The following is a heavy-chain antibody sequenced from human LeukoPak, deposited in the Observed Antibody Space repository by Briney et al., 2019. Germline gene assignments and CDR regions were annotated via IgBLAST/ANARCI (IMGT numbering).Heavy chain of an antibody. V-gene: IGHV3-23*01. Sequence: AGGSLRLSCAASGFTFSSYAMSWVRQAPGKGLAWVSAISGSGGSTFYADSVKGRFTISRDNSKNTLYLQMNSLRADDTAVYYCAKGYDFWSGGIDYWGQGTLVTVSS. CDR3: AKGYDFWSGGIDY. CDR1: GFTFSSYA. J-gene: IGHJ4*02. D-gene: IGHD3-3*01. CDR2: ISGSGGST.